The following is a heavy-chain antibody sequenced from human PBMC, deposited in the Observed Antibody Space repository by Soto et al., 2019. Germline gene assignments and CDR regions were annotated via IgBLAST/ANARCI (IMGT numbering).Heavy chain of an antibody. CDR1: GGSFSSYT. V-gene: IGHV1-69*04. D-gene: IGHD3-10*01. Sequence: SVKVSCKASGGSFSSYTSSWVRQAPGQGLEWMGRIIPILGIANYAQKFQGRVTITADKSTSTAYMELSSLRSEDTAVYYCARDLGITKAFDYWGQGTLVTVSS. CDR3: ARDLGITKAFDY. J-gene: IGHJ4*02. CDR2: IIPILGIA.